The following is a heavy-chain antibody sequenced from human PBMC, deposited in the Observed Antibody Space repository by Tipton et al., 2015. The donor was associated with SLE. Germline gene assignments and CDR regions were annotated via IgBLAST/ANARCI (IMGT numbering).Heavy chain of an antibody. V-gene: IGHV5-51*01. Sequence: QLVQSGPELKKPGESLKISCKGSGYSFSSYWIGWVRQMPGKGLEWMGIIYAGDSDTKYSPSFQGQVTISVDESINTAYLQWSSLQASDTAMYYCARQLNRYDIFTASQLSWLDYWGHGTMVTVSS. CDR3: ARQLNRYDIFTASQLSWLDY. CDR1: GYSFSSYW. CDR2: IYAGDSDT. D-gene: IGHD3-9*01. J-gene: IGHJ4*01.